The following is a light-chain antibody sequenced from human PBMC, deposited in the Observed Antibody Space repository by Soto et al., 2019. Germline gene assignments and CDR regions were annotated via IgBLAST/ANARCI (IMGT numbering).Light chain of an antibody. Sequence: DIVMTQSPDSLAVSLGERATINCKSSQSVLYSSKNMNYLAWYQQKPGQPPKLLIYRASTRDSGVSDRFSGSGSGTDFTLTISSLQAEDVAVYYCQQYYSTLYTFGQGTKVEIK. J-gene: IGKJ2*01. V-gene: IGKV4-1*01. CDR2: RAS. CDR3: QQYYSTLYT. CDR1: QSVLYSSKNMNY.